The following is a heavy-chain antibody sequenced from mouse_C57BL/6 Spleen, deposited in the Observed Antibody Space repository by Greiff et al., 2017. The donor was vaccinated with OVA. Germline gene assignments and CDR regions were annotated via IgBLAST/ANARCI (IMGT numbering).Heavy chain of an antibody. CDR1: GFTFSSYG. CDR2: ISSGGSYT. V-gene: IGHV5-6*01. J-gene: IGHJ4*01. CDR3: ARGDYDVGFYAMDY. D-gene: IGHD2-4*01. Sequence: EVKLVESGGDLVKPGGSLKLSCAASGFTFSSYGMSWVRQTPDKRLEWVATISSGGSYTYYPDSVKGRFTISRDNAKNTLYLQMSRLKSEDTAMYYCARGDYDVGFYAMDYWGQGTSVTVSS.